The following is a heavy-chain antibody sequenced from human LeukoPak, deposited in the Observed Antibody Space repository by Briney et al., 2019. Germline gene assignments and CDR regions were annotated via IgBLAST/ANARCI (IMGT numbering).Heavy chain of an antibody. J-gene: IGHJ6*03. Sequence: GGSLRLSCAASGFTFDDYGMSWVRQAPGKGLEWVSGINWNGGSTGYADSVKGRFTISRDNAKNSLYLQMNSLRAEDTALYHCARVRDEDIVVVPAAPLAPWGYYYMDVWGKGTTVTVSS. V-gene: IGHV3-20*01. CDR2: INWNGGST. D-gene: IGHD2-2*01. CDR1: GFTFDDYG. CDR3: ARVRDEDIVVVPAAPLAPWGYYYMDV.